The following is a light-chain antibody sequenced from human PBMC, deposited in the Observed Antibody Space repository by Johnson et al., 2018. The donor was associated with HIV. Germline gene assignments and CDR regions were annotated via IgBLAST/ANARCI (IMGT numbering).Light chain of an antibody. Sequence: QSVLTQPPSVSAAPGQKVTVSCSGSSSNIGNNFVSWYQQVPGTAPKLLIYDNDKRPSGIPDRFSGYKSGTSATLGISGLQTGDEADYYCGTWDGSLSVYVCGTGTKVTVL. CDR1: SSNIGNNF. V-gene: IGLV1-51*01. CDR3: GTWDGSLSVYV. J-gene: IGLJ1*01. CDR2: DND.